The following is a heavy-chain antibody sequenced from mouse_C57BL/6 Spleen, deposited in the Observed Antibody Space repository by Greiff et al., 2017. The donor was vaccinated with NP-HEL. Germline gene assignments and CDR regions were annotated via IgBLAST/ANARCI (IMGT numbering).Heavy chain of an antibody. V-gene: IGHV1-53*01. Sequence: QVQLQQPGTELVKPGASVKLSCKASGYTFTSYWMHWVQQRPGQGLEWIGNINPSNGGTNYNEKFKSKATLTVDKSSSTAYMQLSSLTSEDSAVYYCARGGVNWYYAMDYWGQGTSVTVSS. CDR2: INPSNGGT. CDR3: ARGGVNWYYAMDY. J-gene: IGHJ4*01. D-gene: IGHD4-1*01. CDR1: GYTFTSYW.